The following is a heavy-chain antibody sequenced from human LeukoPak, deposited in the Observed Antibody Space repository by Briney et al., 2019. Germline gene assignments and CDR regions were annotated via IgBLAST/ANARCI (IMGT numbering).Heavy chain of an antibody. CDR1: GGTFSSYA. J-gene: IGHJ4*02. Sequence: SVKVSCKASGGTFSSYAISWVRQAPGQGLEWMGRIVPILGIANYAQKFQGRVTITADKSTSTAYMELSSLRSEDTAVYYCASHYDSSGYWALWGQGTLVTVSS. CDR2: IVPILGIA. V-gene: IGHV1-69*04. D-gene: IGHD3-22*01. CDR3: ASHYDSSGYWAL.